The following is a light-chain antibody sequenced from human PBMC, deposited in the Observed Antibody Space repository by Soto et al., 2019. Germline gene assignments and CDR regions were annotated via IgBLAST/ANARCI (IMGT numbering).Light chain of an antibody. V-gene: IGKV1-5*03. J-gene: IGKJ1*01. CDR2: KAS. CDR1: QTISSW. CDR3: QHYNSYSET. Sequence: DMQMPQSPSTLPGPVGDRVTITCRASQTISSWLAWYQQKPGKAPKLLIYKASTLESGVPSRFSGSGSGTEFTLTISCLQPDDFATYYCQHYNSYSETVGQGTKVELK.